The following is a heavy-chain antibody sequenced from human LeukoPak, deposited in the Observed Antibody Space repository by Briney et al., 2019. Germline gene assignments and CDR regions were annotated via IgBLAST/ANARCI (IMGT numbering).Heavy chain of an antibody. CDR3: ARQWLVSPLFDY. J-gene: IGHJ4*02. CDR1: GASISSYF. Sequence: SETLSLTCTVSGASISSYFWSWIRQPPGKGLEWVGYIDYSGSTNYNPSLRSRVTVSVHTSKNQLSLKLSSVTAADTAVYYCARQWLVSPLFDYWGQGTLVTVSS. D-gene: IGHD6-19*01. CDR2: IDYSGST. V-gene: IGHV4-59*08.